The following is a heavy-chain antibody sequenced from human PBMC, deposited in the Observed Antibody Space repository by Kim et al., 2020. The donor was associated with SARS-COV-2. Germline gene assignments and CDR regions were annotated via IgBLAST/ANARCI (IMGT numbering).Heavy chain of an antibody. V-gene: IGHV3-74*01. Sequence: GGSLRLSCAASGFTFSSHWMHWVRQAPGKGLVWVSRINSDGSTISYADSVKGRFTISRDNAKNTLYLQMNSLRAEDTAVYYCARRQFASGWYYFDYWGQGTLVPVSS. CDR3: ARRQFASGWYYFDY. D-gene: IGHD6-19*01. J-gene: IGHJ4*02. CDR1: GFTFSSHW. CDR2: INSDGSTI.